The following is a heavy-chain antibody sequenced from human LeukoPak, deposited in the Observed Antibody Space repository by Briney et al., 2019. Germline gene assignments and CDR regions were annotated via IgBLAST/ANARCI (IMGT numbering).Heavy chain of an antibody. V-gene: IGHV1-18*01. CDR2: ISAYNGNT. Sequence: ASVKVSCKASGYTFTSYGISWVRQAPGQGLEWMGWISAYNGNTNCAQKLQGRVTMTTDTSTSTAYMELRSLRSDDTAVYYCAREEYYDILTGYRNWFDPWGQGTLVTVSS. J-gene: IGHJ5*02. D-gene: IGHD3-9*01. CDR3: AREEYYDILTGYRNWFDP. CDR1: GYTFTSYG.